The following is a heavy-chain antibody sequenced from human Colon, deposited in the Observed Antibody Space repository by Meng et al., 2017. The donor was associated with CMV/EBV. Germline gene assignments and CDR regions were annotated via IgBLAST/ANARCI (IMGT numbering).Heavy chain of an antibody. CDR1: GYSFSTYW. CDR3: ARAQADNGNLGGYYLDF. J-gene: IGHJ4*02. V-gene: IGHV5-51*01. Sequence: KISWKGSGYSFSTYWIGWVRQMPGKGLEWMGIIYPGDSDTRYSPSFQGQVTMSADKSISTAYLQWSSLKASDTAIYYCARAQADNGNLGGYYLDFWGQGTLVTVSS. CDR2: IYPGDSDT. D-gene: IGHD4-23*01.